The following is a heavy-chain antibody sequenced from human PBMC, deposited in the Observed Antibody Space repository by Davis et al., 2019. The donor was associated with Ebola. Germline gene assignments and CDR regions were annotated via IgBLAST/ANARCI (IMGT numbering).Heavy chain of an antibody. V-gene: IGHV3-30*03. CDR2: ISYDGSNK. CDR1: GFRFNNYG. Sequence: GESLKISCAAPGFRFNNYGMHWVRQAPGKGLEWVAVISYDGSNKYYADSVKGRFTISRDNSKNTLYLQMNSLRAEDTAVYYCATTPQYSSGQNKPFDYWGQGTLVTVSS. J-gene: IGHJ4*02. D-gene: IGHD6-19*01. CDR3: ATTPQYSSGQNKPFDY.